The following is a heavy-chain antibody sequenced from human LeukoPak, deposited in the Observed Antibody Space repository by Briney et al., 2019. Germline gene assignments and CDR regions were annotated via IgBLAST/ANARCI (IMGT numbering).Heavy chain of an antibody. CDR1: GYTFTGYY. V-gene: IGHV7-4-1*02. Sequence: ASVKVSCKASGYTFTGYYVHWVRQAPGQGLEWMGWINTNTRNPTYAQGFTGRFVFSLDTSVSTAYLQISSLKAEDTAVYYCARIRAPSSFGQRESDYWGQGTPVTVSS. D-gene: IGHD3-3*02. J-gene: IGHJ4*02. CDR2: INTNTRNP. CDR3: ARIRAPSSFGQRESDY.